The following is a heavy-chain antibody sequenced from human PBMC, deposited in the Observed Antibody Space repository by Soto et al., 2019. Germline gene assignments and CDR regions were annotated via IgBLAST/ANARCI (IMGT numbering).Heavy chain of an antibody. CDR1: GFTFSSYA. Sequence: QVQLVESGGGVVQPGKSLSLSCAASGFTFSSYAMHWVRQAPGKGLEWVALIWSDGSKQDYADSVKGRFTISRDNSKSTLYLQMTSLKAEDTAVYYCAGLASYLDYWGQGSLVTVSA. J-gene: IGHJ4*02. CDR3: AGLASYLDY. CDR2: IWSDGSKQ. V-gene: IGHV3-33*01. D-gene: IGHD3-16*01.